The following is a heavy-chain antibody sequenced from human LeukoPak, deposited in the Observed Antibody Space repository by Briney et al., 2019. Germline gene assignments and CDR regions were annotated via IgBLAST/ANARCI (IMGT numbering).Heavy chain of an antibody. CDR2: ISTYTGDA. J-gene: IGHJ4*02. V-gene: IGHV1-18*01. CDR1: GYIFANYR. D-gene: IGHD5-18*01. CDR3: ARDQNFGYSYGPYLDY. Sequence: GASVKVSCKASGYIFANYRISWVRQAPGRGLEWMGWISTYTGDADYAQKFQGRVTMTIDTSTTTAFMDLRSLRSDDTAVYYCARDQNFGYSYGPYLDYWGQGTLVTVSS.